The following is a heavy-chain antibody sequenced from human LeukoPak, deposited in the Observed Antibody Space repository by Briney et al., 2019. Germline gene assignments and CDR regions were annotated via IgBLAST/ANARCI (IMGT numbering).Heavy chain of an antibody. D-gene: IGHD3-22*01. CDR2: INHSGST. CDR1: GGSFSGYY. J-gene: IGHJ4*02. Sequence: SETLSLTCAVYGGSFSGYYWSWIRQPPGKGLEWIGEINHSGSTNYNPSLKSRATISVDTSKNQFSLKLSSVTAADTAVYYCARGRDYYDSSGYYSDYWGQGTLVTVSS. V-gene: IGHV4-34*01. CDR3: ARGRDYYDSSGYYSDY.